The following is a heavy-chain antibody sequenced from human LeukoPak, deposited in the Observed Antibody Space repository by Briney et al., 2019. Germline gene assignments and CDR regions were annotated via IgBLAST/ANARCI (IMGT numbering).Heavy chain of an antibody. Sequence: SETLSLTCAVYGGSFSGYYWSWIRQPPGKGLEWIGEINHSGSTNYNPSLKSRVTISVDTSKNQFSLKLSSVTAADTAVYYCARGHLTGRGYFDYWGQGTLVTVSS. CDR1: GGSFSGYY. J-gene: IGHJ4*02. D-gene: IGHD1-20*01. CDR2: INHSGST. CDR3: ARGHLTGRGYFDY. V-gene: IGHV4-34*01.